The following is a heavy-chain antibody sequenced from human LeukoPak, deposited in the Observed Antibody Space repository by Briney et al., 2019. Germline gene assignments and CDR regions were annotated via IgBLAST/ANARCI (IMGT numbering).Heavy chain of an antibody. CDR2: ISGSGGST. CDR1: GITFSNAW. CDR3: AKEGSITIFGVVLLDY. J-gene: IGHJ4*02. Sequence: GGSLRLSCAASGITFSNAWMTWVRQAPGKGLEWVSSISGSGGSTYYADSVKGRFTMSRDNSKNTLYLQMNSLRAEDTAVYYCAKEGSITIFGVVLLDYWGQGTLVPVSS. D-gene: IGHD3-3*01. V-gene: IGHV3-23*01.